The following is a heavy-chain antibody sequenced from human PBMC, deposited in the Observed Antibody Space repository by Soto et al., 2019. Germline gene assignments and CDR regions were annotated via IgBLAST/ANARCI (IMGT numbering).Heavy chain of an antibody. CDR2: IYYSGST. CDR3: VRGLLGNYYYYGMDV. V-gene: IGHV4-28*03. Sequence: QVQLQESGPGLVKPSDTLSLTCAVSGYSISSSNWWGWIRQPPGKGLEWIGYIYYSGSTYYNPSLKSRVTMSVDTSKNQFSLKLSSVTAVDTAVYYCVRGLLGNYYYYGMDVWGQGTTVTVSS. CDR1: GYSISSSNW. D-gene: IGHD2-15*01. J-gene: IGHJ6*02.